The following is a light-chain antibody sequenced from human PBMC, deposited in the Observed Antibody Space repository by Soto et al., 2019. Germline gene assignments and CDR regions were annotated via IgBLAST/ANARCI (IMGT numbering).Light chain of an antibody. CDR2: DVR. J-gene: IGLJ3*02. CDR3: SSFTSSSTVV. Sequence: QSALTQPASVSGSPGQSITISCTGTSSDVGRYNYVSWYQQRPGQAPKLMIFDVRDRRSGVSDRFSGSKSGNTASLTISGLQTEDEADYYCSSFTSSSTVVFGGGTKVTVL. V-gene: IGLV2-14*03. CDR1: SSDVGRYNY.